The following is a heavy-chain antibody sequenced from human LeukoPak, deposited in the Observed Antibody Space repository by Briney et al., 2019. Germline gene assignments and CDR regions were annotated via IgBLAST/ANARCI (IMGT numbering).Heavy chain of an antibody. CDR3: ARWGINGEYEI. Sequence: SETLSLTCTVSGGSISSYSWSWIRQPAGKGLEWMGRIDTSGSTNYSPSLNGRVSMSVDTPKNQLFLKLSSVTAADTAVYYCARWGINGEYEIWGQGILVTVSS. CDR1: GGSISSYS. CDR2: IDTSGST. J-gene: IGHJ4*02. D-gene: IGHD4-17*01. V-gene: IGHV4-4*07.